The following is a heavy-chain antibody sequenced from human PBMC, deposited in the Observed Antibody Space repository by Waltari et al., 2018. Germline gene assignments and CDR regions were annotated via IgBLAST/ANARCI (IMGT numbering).Heavy chain of an antibody. J-gene: IGHJ3*02. Sequence: QLRLHESGPGLVKPSETLSLACTASGFSITSETYAWAWIRQPPGKGPEWIGSIYYSGTTFYNPSLKSRVIISLDTSKTHFSLRLTSMTAADTAHYFCARGQDLSFDIWGPGTVVTVSS. CDR3: ARGQDLSFDI. V-gene: IGHV4-39*07. CDR1: GFSITSETYA. CDR2: IYYSGTT.